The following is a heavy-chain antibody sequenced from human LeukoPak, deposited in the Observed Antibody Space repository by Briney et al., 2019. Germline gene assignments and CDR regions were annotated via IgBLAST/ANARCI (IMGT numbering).Heavy chain of an antibody. J-gene: IGHJ4*02. CDR1: RGSISNADYY. CDR2: IYYSGST. V-gene: IGHV4-31*03. CDR3: ASSYYYVFDY. D-gene: IGHD3-10*02. Sequence: SETLSLTCTVSRGSISNADYYWGWIRQHPGKGLEWIGYIYYSGSTYYNPSLKSRVTISVDTSKNQFSLKLSSVTAADTAVYYCASSYYYVFDYWGQGTLVTVSS.